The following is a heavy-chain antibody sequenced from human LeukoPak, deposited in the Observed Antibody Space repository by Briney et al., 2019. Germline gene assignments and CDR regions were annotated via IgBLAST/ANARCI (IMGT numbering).Heavy chain of an antibody. Sequence: ASVKVSCKASGYTFTNYGISWVRQAPGQGLEWMGRISACTGNTNYAQNFQGRVTMTTDTSTSTAFMELRSLRSDDTAVYYCARSGVGYFYDNTGYYPLDYWGQGTLVTVSS. CDR2: ISACTGNT. J-gene: IGHJ4*02. CDR3: ARSGVGYFYDNTGYYPLDY. V-gene: IGHV1-18*01. CDR1: GYTFTNYG. D-gene: IGHD3-22*01.